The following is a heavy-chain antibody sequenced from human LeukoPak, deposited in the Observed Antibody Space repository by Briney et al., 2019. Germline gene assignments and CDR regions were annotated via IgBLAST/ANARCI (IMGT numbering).Heavy chain of an antibody. CDR3: ARTYGSSGLGYFDL. CDR2: IYYSGST. J-gene: IGHJ2*01. D-gene: IGHD6-13*01. V-gene: IGHV4-59*01. CDR1: GGSISSYY. Sequence: PSEILSLTCTVSGGSISSYYWSWIRQPPGKGLEWIGYIYYSGSTNYSPSLKSRLTISVDTSKNQFSLKLSSVTAADTAVYYCARTYGSSGLGYFDLWGRGTLVTVSS.